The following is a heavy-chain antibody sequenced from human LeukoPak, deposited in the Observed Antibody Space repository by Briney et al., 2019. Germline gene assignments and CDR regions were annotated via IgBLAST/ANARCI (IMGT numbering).Heavy chain of an antibody. CDR2: ISDSGRTI. CDR3: ARGSHYFDF. CDR1: GFTFSVYE. V-gene: IGHV3-48*03. Sequence: GGSPRLSCAASGFTFSVYEMNWVRQAPGKGLEWLSYISDSGRTIYYADSVNGRFTISRDNGKNSVYLQMNSLRVEDTAIYFCARGSHYFDFWGQGTLVTVSS. J-gene: IGHJ4*02.